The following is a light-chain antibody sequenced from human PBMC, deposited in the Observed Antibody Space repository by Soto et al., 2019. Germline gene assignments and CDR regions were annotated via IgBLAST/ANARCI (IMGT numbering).Light chain of an antibody. J-gene: IGKJ1*01. CDR3: QQYNTYSKT. CDR2: DAS. Sequence: DIQITQSPSTLSASVVDNVQITGRASQSISRCLAWYQQKPGKAPKILISDASSLESGVPSRFSGSGSGTEFTLTISSLQPDDFATYYCQQYNTYSKTFGQGTKVEI. CDR1: QSISRC. V-gene: IGKV1-5*01.